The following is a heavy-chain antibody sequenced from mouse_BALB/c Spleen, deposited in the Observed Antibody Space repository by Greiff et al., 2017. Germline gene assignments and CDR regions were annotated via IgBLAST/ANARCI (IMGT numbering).Heavy chain of an antibody. CDR3: ARDGYVVYAMDY. J-gene: IGHJ4*01. Sequence: VQLKESGAELVKPGASVKLSCTASGFNIKDTYMHWVKQRPEQGLEWIGRIDPANGNTKYDPKFQGKATITADTSSNTAYRQLSSLTSGDTAVYYCARDGYVVYAMDYWGQGTSVTVSA. D-gene: IGHD1-2*01. V-gene: IGHV14-3*02. CDR1: GFNIKDTY. CDR2: IDPANGNT.